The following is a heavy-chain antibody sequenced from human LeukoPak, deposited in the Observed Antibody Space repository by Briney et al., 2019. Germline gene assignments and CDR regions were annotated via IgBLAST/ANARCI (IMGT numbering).Heavy chain of an antibody. V-gene: IGHV3-30*02. CDR3: AKGKYSSGWPFGY. CDR1: GFTFSTYS. D-gene: IGHD6-19*01. CDR2: IRYDGSNK. Sequence: GGSLRLSCAASGFTFSTYSMNWVRQAPGKGLEWVAFIRYDGSNKYYADSVKGRFTISRDNSKNTLYLQMNSLRAEDTAVYYCAKGKYSSGWPFGYWGQGTLVTVSS. J-gene: IGHJ4*02.